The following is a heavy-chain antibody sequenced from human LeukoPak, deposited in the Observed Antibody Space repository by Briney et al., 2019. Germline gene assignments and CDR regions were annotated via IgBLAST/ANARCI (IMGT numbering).Heavy chain of an antibody. J-gene: IGHJ4*02. CDR2: ISGYNGKA. D-gene: IGHD3-10*01. CDR1: GYTFTSYG. V-gene: IGHV1-18*01. Sequence: VASVKVSCKASGYTFTSYGISWVRQAPGQGLEWMGWISGYNGKAKYAQKLQGRVTMTTDTSTSTAHMELRGLRSHDTAVYYCARDYRDVLLWFGELSNWGQGTLVTVSS. CDR3: ARDYRDVLLWFGELSN.